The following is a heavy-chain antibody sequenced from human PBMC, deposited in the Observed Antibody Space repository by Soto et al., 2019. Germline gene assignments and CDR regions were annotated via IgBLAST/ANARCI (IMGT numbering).Heavy chain of an antibody. D-gene: IGHD3-10*01. CDR2: ANSDGSST. CDR3: TRVVRFGSAEYSYSYGMDV. CDR1: GFTFNTYW. V-gene: IGHV3-74*03. Sequence: EVQLVESGGGLVQPGGSLRLSCAASGFTFNTYWMHWVRQAPGKGLVWVSRANSDGSSTTYADSVKGRFTISRDNARNTLYLQMKSLGAEDTAVYYCTRVVRFGSAEYSYSYGMDVWGQGTTVTVSS. J-gene: IGHJ6*02.